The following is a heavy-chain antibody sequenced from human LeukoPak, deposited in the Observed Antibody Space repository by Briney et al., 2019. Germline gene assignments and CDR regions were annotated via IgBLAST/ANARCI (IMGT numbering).Heavy chain of an antibody. Sequence: GGSLRLSCAASGFTFSNAWMGWVRQAPGKGMERVGRIKSKADGGTTDYAAPVKGRFTISRDDSKNTLYLQMNSLKTEDTAVYYCTTGIIDYGDYYHINDDFDIWGQGTMVTVSS. J-gene: IGHJ3*02. V-gene: IGHV3-15*01. CDR1: GFTFSNAW. D-gene: IGHD4-17*01. CDR2: IKSKADGGTT. CDR3: TTGIIDYGDYYHINDDFDI.